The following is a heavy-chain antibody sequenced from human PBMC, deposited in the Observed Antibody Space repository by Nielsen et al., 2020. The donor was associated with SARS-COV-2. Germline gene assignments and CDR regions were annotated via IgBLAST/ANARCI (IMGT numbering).Heavy chain of an antibody. CDR1: GFTFSDYS. V-gene: IGHV3-21*01. J-gene: IGHJ4*02. D-gene: IGHD2-15*01. CDR3: TRGFYSQSDC. CDR2: ISGDSNYI. Sequence: GESLKISCTGSGFTFSDYSMNWVRQAPGKGLEWFASISGDSNYIFYSELVKGRFTMSRDNGKNSLYLQMNTLRSEDTALYYCTRGFYSQSDCWGQGTLVTVSS.